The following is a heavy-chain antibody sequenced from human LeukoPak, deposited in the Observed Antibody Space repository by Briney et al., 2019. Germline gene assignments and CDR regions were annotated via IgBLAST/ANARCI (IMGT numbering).Heavy chain of an antibody. V-gene: IGHV3-30*03. J-gene: IGHJ6*03. CDR1: GFTFSNYA. Sequence: GGSLRLSCAASGFTFSNYAMTWVRQAPGKGLEWVAVITYDASNKYYADSVKGRFTISRDSSTLYLQMNSLRHEDSAVYYCARDPEDLYFYMDVWGKGTRVTVSS. D-gene: IGHD3-16*01. CDR3: ARDPEDLYFYMDV. CDR2: ITYDASNK.